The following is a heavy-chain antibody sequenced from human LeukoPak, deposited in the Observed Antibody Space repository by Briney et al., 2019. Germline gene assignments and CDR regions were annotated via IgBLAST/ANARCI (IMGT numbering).Heavy chain of an antibody. Sequence: PSETLSLTCTVSGYSISSGYYWDWIRQPPGKGLEWIGSVYYSGSTYCKPSLKSRVTISMDTSKNQFSLKLSSVTAADTAVYYCARRPRTYFDFWGHGILVTVSS. J-gene: IGHJ4*01. V-gene: IGHV4-38-2*02. D-gene: IGHD3/OR15-3a*01. CDR3: ARRPRTYFDF. CDR1: GYSISSGYY. CDR2: VYYSGST.